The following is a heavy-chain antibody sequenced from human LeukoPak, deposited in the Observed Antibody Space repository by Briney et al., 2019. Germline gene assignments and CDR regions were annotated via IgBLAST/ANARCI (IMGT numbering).Heavy chain of an antibody. CDR1: GYVFINYW. J-gene: IGHJ4*02. CDR2: IYPADSDT. V-gene: IGHV5-51*01. CDR3: ARQSRDGSKTRGYYFDY. D-gene: IGHD3-10*01. Sequence: PGESLKISCQVSGYVFINYWIGWVRQMPGKGLESMGIIYPADSDTTYSPSFQGQVTISVDKSIGTLYLQWSSLKASDTAMYYCARQSRDGSKTRGYYFDYWGQGTLVTVSS.